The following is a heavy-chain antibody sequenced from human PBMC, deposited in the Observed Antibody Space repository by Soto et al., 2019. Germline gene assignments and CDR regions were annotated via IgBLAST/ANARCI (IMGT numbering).Heavy chain of an antibody. CDR3: AKTANGWFRAFDI. CDR1: GFTFSSYA. V-gene: IGHV3-23*01. D-gene: IGHD6-19*01. CDR2: ISGSGGTT. J-gene: IGHJ3*02. Sequence: EVQLLESGGGLVQPGGSLRLSCAASGFTFSSYAMSWVRQAPGKGLGWVSAISGSGGTTYYADSVKGRFTFSRDNSKNPRYLQMNSLRAEDTAVYYCAKTANGWFRAFDIWGQGTMVTVSS.